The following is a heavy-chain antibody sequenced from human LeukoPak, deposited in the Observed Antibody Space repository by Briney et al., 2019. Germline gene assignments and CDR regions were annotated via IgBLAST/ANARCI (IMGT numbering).Heavy chain of an antibody. CDR3: ARESPYYDSSGYYSDYYYYMDV. V-gene: IGHV3-7*01. CDR2: IKQDGSEK. Sequence: PGGSLRLSCAASGFTFSSYCMSWVRQAPGKGLEWVANIKQDGSEKYYVDSVKGRFTISRDNAKNSLYLQMNSLRAEDTAVYYCARESPYYDSSGYYSDYYYYMDVWGKGTTVTVSS. CDR1: GFTFSSYC. D-gene: IGHD3-22*01. J-gene: IGHJ6*03.